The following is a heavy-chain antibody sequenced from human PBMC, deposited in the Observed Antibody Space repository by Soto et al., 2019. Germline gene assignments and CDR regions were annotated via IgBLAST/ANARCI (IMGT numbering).Heavy chain of an antibody. CDR2: MSGSSSTT. J-gene: IGHJ4*02. V-gene: IGHV3-23*01. CDR1: GLTFSNYA. Sequence: EVRLLESGGGLVKPGGSLRLSCATSGLTFSNYAMSWVRQAPGGGLEWVSSMSGSSSTTYYAGSVRGRFTLSRDRSKNTLYLQMSSLRAEDTALYYCAKNQERELPRVIDFWGQGTLVTVSS. D-gene: IGHD1-7*01. CDR3: AKNQERELPRVIDF.